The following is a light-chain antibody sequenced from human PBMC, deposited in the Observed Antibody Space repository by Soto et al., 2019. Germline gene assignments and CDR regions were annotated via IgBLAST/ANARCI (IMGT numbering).Light chain of an antibody. CDR2: DVS. V-gene: IGKV3-11*01. CDR3: QQRSNWPPIT. J-gene: IGKJ5*01. Sequence: PGERATLSCRASQSVDSYLAWYQQKPGQAPRLLIYDVSNRATGIPARFSGSGFGTDFTLTISSLEPEDAAVYYCQQRSNWPPITFGQGTRLEIK. CDR1: QSVDSY.